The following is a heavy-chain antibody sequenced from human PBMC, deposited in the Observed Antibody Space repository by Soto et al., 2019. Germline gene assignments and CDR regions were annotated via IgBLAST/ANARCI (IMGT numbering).Heavy chain of an antibody. CDR3: ARVRDSSSYDYYYGMDV. CDR2: IDPSDSYT. CDR1: GSSFTSYW. D-gene: IGHD6-6*01. Sequence: PWESLKISCKGSGSSFTSYWIGWVRQMPGKGLEWMGRIDPSDSYTNYSPSFHGHVPISADKSISTAYLQWSSLKASDTAMYYCARVRDSSSYDYYYGMDVWGQGTTVTVSS. V-gene: IGHV5-10-1*01. J-gene: IGHJ6*02.